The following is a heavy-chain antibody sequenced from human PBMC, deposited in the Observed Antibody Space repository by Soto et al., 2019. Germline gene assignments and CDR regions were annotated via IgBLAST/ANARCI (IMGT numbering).Heavy chain of an antibody. CDR3: ARVLRGVVNWFDP. CDR2: IATYNSNR. D-gene: IGHD3-10*01. V-gene: IGHV1-18*01. Sequence: HLVQSGPEVKKPGASITVSCKTSGDSFTNFGLSWVRQAPGQGLEWMGWIATYNSNRNYAQKFQGRLTLTTDTSTSTAYMELKSLGYDDTTVYYCARVLRGVVNWFDPWGQGTLVTVSS. CDR1: GDSFTNFG. J-gene: IGHJ5*02.